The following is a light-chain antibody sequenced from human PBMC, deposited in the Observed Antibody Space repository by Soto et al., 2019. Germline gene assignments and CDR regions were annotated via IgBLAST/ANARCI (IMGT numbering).Light chain of an antibody. CDR2: GDI. CDR3: QSYDSRLTAYV. Sequence: QSVLTQPPSVSGAPGQRVTISCTGSSSHIGAGYDVQWYQQLPGTSPKLLIYGDINRASGVPDRFSGSKSGTSASLAITGLQAEDEADYYCQSYDSRLTAYVFGTGTKVTVL. J-gene: IGLJ1*01. CDR1: SSHIGAGYD. V-gene: IGLV1-40*01.